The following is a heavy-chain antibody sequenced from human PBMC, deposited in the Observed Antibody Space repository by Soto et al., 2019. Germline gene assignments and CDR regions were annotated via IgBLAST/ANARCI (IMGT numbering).Heavy chain of an antibody. V-gene: IGHV4-39*01. CDR2: IYYSGST. Sequence: SATLSLTCTVSGGSISSSSYYWRWIRQPPGKGLEWIGSIYYSGSTYSNPSLKSRVTISVDTSKNQFSLKLSSVTAADTAVYYCARGSVDTVDSSGFYEYWGQGTPVTVS. CDR3: ARGSVDTVDSSGFYEY. D-gene: IGHD3-22*01. J-gene: IGHJ4*02. CDR1: GGSISSSSYY.